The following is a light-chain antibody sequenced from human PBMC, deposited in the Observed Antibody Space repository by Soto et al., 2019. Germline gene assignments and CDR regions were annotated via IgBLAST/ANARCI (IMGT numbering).Light chain of an antibody. CDR1: SSDVGAYKY. Sequence: QSALTQPPSASGSPGQSVTISCTGTSSDVGAYKYVSGYQQYPGKAPKLMIYEVSKRPSGVPDRFSGSKSGNTASLTVSGLQAEDEADYYCTSYVGSNIWVFGGGTQLTVL. CDR2: EVS. CDR3: TSYVGSNIWV. J-gene: IGLJ3*02. V-gene: IGLV2-8*01.